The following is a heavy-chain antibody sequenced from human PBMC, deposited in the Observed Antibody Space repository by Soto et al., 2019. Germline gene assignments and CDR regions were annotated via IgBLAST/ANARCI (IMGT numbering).Heavy chain of an antibody. CDR2: ISGQNGHT. V-gene: IGHV1-18*01. D-gene: IGHD6-19*01. Sequence: VQLVQSGAEVKKPGASVKVSCKTSGYNFTTYGVSWVRQATGQGLEWMGWISGQNGHTNYAQTFQGRVTMTTDTSTTTAYMELRSLRSDDTAVYYCARYQPYSTGYYYFDHWGQGTLAIVTS. CDR1: GYNFTTYG. CDR3: ARYQPYSTGYYYFDH. J-gene: IGHJ4*02.